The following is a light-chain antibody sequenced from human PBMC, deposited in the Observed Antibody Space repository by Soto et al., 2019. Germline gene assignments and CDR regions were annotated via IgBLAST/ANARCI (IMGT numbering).Light chain of an antibody. V-gene: IGKV1-5*01. J-gene: IGKJ1*01. CDR3: QQYNSYRWT. Sequence: DIQMTQSPSALSASVGDRVTITCRASQSIKTWLAWYQRKPGRAPNLLIYDASSLQSGVPSRFSGSGSGTEFTLTISSLQPDDFATYYCQQYNSYRWTFGQGTKVDIK. CDR2: DAS. CDR1: QSIKTW.